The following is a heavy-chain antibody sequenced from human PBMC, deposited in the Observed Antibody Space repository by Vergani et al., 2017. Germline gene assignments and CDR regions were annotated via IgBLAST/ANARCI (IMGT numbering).Heavy chain of an antibody. CDR2: INHSGST. V-gene: IGHV4-34*01. CDR3: ARFPLLSCSSTSCYSPDYYYYMDV. CDR1: GGSFSGYY. Sequence: QVQLQQWGAGLLKPSETLSLTCAVYGGSFSGYYWSWIRQPPGKGLEWIGEINHSGSTNYNPSLKSRVTISVDTSKNQFSLKLSSVTAADTAVYYCARFPLLSCSSTSCYSPDYYYYMDVWGKGTTVTVSS. D-gene: IGHD2-2*01. J-gene: IGHJ6*03.